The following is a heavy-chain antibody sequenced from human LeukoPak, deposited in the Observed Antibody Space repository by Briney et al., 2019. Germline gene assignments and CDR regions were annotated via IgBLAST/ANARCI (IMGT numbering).Heavy chain of an antibody. CDR3: ARDLRSVGGYDDPGIYYFDY. J-gene: IGHJ4*02. V-gene: IGHV3-30-3*01. CDR2: ISYDGSNK. Sequence: PGGSLRLSCAASGFTFSSYAMHWVRQAPGKGLEWVAVISYDGSNKYYADSVKGRFTISRDNSKNTLYLQMNSLRAEDAAVYYCARDLRSVGGYDDPGIYYFDYWGQGTLVTVTS. CDR1: GFTFSSYA. D-gene: IGHD5-12*01.